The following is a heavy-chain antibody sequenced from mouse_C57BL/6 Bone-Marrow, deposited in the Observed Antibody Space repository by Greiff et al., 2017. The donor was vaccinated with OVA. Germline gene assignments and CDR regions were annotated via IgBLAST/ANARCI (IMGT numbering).Heavy chain of an antibody. V-gene: IGHV14-4*01. D-gene: IGHD2-1*01. CDR3: TSYGNFDY. J-gene: IGHJ2*01. CDR2: IDPENGDT. Sequence: EVQLQQSGAELVRLGASVKLSCTASGFNIKDDYMHWVKQRPEQGLEWIGWIDPENGDTEYASKFQGKATITADTSSNTAYLQLSSLTSEDTAVYYCTSYGNFDYWGQGTTLTVSS. CDR1: GFNIKDDY.